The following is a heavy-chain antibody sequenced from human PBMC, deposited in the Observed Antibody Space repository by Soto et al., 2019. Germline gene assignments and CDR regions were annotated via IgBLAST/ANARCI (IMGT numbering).Heavy chain of an antibody. J-gene: IGHJ4*02. Sequence: SETLSLTCNVSGASISSYNYWGWFRQPPGKGLEWIGSINYSGSTNYNPSLKSRVTISVDTSKNQFSLKLSSVTAADTAVYYCASFKVNDREPDYWGQGTLVTVS. CDR1: GASISSYNY. CDR3: ASFKVNDREPDY. D-gene: IGHD1-1*01. V-gene: IGHV4-39*07. CDR2: INYSGST.